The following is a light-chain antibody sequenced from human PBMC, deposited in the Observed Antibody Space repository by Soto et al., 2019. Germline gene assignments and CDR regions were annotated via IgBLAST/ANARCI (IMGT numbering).Light chain of an antibody. V-gene: IGKV3-20*01. J-gene: IGKJ1*01. CDR3: QQYGSSPWT. Sequence: EIVLTQSPGTLSLFPGERATLSCRASQSVSASYLAWYQQKPGQAPRLLIHGTSSRATGIPDRLSGSGSGTDFTLTISRLEPEDSSVYYCQQYGSSPWTFGQGTKVEIK. CDR1: QSVSASY. CDR2: GTS.